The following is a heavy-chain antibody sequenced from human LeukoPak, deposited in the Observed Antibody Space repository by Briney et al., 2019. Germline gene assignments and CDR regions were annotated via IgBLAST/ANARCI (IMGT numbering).Heavy chain of an antibody. V-gene: IGHV3-74*01. CDR2: INSDGSST. J-gene: IGHJ4*02. CDR1: GFTFSSFA. CDR3: AREVGSGNSDRYFDY. Sequence: GGSLRLSCAASGFTFSSFAMSWVRQAPGKGLVWVSRINSDGSSTSYADSVKGRFTISRDNAKNTLYLQVNSLRAEDTAVYYCAREVGSGNSDRYFDYWGQGTLVTVSS. D-gene: IGHD3-10*01.